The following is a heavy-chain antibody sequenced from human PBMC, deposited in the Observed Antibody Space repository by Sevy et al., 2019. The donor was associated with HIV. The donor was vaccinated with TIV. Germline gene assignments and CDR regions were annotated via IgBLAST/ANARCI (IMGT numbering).Heavy chain of an antibody. CDR3: ARGIFGYGYWREFDY. CDR1: GGSISSFY. CDR2: ISYSGST. Sequence: SETLSLTCTVSGGSISSFYWNWIRQSPGKGLEWIGYISYSGSTNYNPSLKSRVTISVDTSKNQFSLKLSSVTAADTAVYYCARGIFGYGYWREFDYWGQGNLVTVSS. V-gene: IGHV4-59*01. J-gene: IGHJ4*02. D-gene: IGHD5-18*01.